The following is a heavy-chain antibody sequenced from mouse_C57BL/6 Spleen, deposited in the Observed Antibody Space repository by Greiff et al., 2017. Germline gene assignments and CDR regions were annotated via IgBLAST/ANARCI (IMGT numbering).Heavy chain of an antibody. D-gene: IGHD2-10*02. J-gene: IGHJ4*01. CDR3: ARQGTSKSAMDD. CDR2: ISSGGSYT. Sequence: VQLQQSGGDLVKPGGSLKLSCAASGFTFSSYGMSWVRQTPDKRLEWVATISSGGSYTYYPDSVKGRFTISRDNAKNTLYLQMSSLKSEDTAMYYCARQGTSKSAMDDWGQGTSVTVSS. V-gene: IGHV5-6*01. CDR1: GFTFSSYG.